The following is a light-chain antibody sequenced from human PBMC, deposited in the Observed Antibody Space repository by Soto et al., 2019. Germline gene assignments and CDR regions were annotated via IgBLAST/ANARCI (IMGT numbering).Light chain of an antibody. J-gene: IGKJ4*01. CDR1: QYVSTN. CDR3: QQRKAWPLT. V-gene: IGKV3-11*01. CDR2: DVS. Sequence: ETVMTQFPATLSVSPGERATLSCRASQYVSTNLAWYQQQPGQPPRLLIYDVSNRATGIPARFSGSGSGTDFTLTISSLEPEDFAVYYCQQRKAWPLTFGGGTKVEI.